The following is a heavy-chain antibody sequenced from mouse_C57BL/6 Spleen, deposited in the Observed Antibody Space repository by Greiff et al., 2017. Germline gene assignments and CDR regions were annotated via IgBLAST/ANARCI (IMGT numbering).Heavy chain of an antibody. V-gene: IGHV1-55*01. Sequence: VQLQQPGAELVKPGASVKMSCKASGYTFTSYWITWVKQRPGQGLEWIGDIYPGSGSTNYNEKFKSKATLTVDTSSSTAYMQLSSLTSEDSAVYYCARKGYYGGPLFDYWGQGTTLTVSS. D-gene: IGHD2-1*01. J-gene: IGHJ2*01. CDR2: IYPGSGST. CDR3: ARKGYYGGPLFDY. CDR1: GYTFTSYW.